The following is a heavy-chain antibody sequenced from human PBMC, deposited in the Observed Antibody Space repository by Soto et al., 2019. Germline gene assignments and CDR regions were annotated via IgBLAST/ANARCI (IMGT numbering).Heavy chain of an antibody. CDR3: ARGPLHYDILTGYYVY. V-gene: IGHV4-34*01. D-gene: IGHD3-9*01. CDR1: GGSFSGYY. J-gene: IGHJ4*02. CDR2: INHSGST. Sequence: QVQLQQWGAGLLKPSETLSLTCAVYGGSFSGYYWSWIRQPPGKGLEWTGEINHSGSTNYNPSLKSRVTISVDTSKNQFSLKLSSVTAADTAVYYCARGPLHYDILTGYYVYWGQGTLVTVSS.